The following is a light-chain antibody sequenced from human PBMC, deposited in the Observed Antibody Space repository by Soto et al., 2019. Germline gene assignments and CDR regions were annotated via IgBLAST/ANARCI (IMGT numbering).Light chain of an antibody. J-gene: IGLJ1*01. Sequence: QSVLTQPPSVSGAPGEGVTISCTGSSSNIATGYDVHWYHHLPGTDPKLAISGNNYRPTGVPDRISGSKSGASASLAITDLRTEDEGDYYCQSYDRDLNGYVFGSGTKLTVL. CDR1: SSNIATGYD. V-gene: IGLV1-40*01. CDR2: GNN. CDR3: QSYDRDLNGYV.